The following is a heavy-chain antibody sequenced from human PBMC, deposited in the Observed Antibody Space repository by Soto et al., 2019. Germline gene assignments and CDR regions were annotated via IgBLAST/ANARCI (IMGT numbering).Heavy chain of an antibody. CDR2: IYPGDSDT. CDR3: ARSNWTSKRAIDT. J-gene: IGHJ5*02. CDR1: GYNFTNYW. Sequence: GESLKISCKSSGYNFTNYWIGWVRQMPGKGLEWMGIIYPGDSDTRYSPSFQGQVTISADKSISTAFLQWSSLKASDTAIYYCARSNWTSKRAIDTRGQGTLVTISS. D-gene: IGHD1-20*01. V-gene: IGHV5-51*01.